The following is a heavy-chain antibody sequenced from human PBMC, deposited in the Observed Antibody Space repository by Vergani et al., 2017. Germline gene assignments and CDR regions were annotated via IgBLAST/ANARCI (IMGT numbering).Heavy chain of an antibody. J-gene: IGHJ4*02. V-gene: IGHV4-34*01. CDR3: ARELKVGPAPFDY. CDR2: INHSGST. D-gene: IGHD1-26*01. Sequence: QVQLQQWGAGLLKPSETLSLTCAVYGGSFSGYYWSWICQPPGKGLEWIGEINHSGSTNYNPSLKSRVTISVDTSKNQFSLKLTSVTAADTAVYYCARELKVGPAPFDYWGQGTLVTVSS. CDR1: GGSFSGYY.